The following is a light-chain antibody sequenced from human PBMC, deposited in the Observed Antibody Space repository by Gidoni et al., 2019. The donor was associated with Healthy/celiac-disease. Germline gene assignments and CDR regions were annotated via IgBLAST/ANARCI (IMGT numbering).Light chain of an antibody. CDR1: SSDVGSYNL. CDR3: CSYAGSLV. V-gene: IGLV2-23*01. CDR2: EGS. Sequence: QSALTQPASASGSPGQSTTISCTGTSSDVGSYNLVSRYQQHPGKAPKLMIYEGSKRPSGVSNRFSGSKSGNTASLTISGLQAEDEADYYCCSYAGSLVFGGGTKLTVL. J-gene: IGLJ2*01.